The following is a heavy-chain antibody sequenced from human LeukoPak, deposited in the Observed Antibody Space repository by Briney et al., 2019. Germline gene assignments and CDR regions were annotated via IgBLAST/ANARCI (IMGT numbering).Heavy chain of an antibody. CDR2: IYYTGST. V-gene: IGHV4-59*01. J-gene: IGHJ4*02. CDR3: ARGDSPHITLFDY. Sequence: SETLSLTCTVSGGSISNYYWSWIRQPPVKGLEWIGYIYYTGSTNYNPSLKSRVTISVDTSKNQFSLKLSSVTAADTAVYYCARGDSPHITLFDYWGQGTLVTVSS. CDR1: GGSISNYY. D-gene: IGHD2-21*01.